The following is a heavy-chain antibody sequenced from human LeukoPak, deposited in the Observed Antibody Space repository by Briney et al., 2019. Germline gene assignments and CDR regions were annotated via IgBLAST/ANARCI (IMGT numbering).Heavy chain of an antibody. V-gene: IGHV4-30-2*01. J-gene: IGHJ3*02. D-gene: IGHD3-22*01. Sequence: SETLSLTCAVSGGSISSGGYSWSWIRQPPGKGLEWIGYIYHSGSTYYNPSLKSRVTISVDRSKNQFSLKLSSVTAADTAVYYCARTENYYDSSGPPSGAFDIWGQGTMVTVSS. CDR3: ARTENYYDSSGPPSGAFDI. CDR2: IYHSGST. CDR1: GGSISSGGYS.